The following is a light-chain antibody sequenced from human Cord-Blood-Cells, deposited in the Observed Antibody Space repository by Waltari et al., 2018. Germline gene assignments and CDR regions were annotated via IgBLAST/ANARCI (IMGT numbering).Light chain of an antibody. J-gene: IGLJ1*01. Sequence: QSALTQPASVSGSPGQSITISCTGTSSVVGGSNYVSWYQQHPGKAPKLMSYDVSHPPSGASNRCSGSKSGNTALLTISGLQAEDEADYYCSSYTSSSTSVFGTGTKVTVL. CDR1: SSVVGGSNY. CDR3: SSYTSSSTSV. CDR2: DVS. V-gene: IGLV2-14*01.